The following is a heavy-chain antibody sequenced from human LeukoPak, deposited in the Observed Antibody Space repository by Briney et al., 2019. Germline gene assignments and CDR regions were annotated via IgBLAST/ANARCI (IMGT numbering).Heavy chain of an antibody. V-gene: IGHV3-33*08. J-gene: IGHJ4*02. CDR3: ARESRGELFAPPDY. Sequence: GGSLRLSCAASGFTFSSYGMHWVRQAPGKGLEWVAIIWYNGRNETYADSVKGRFTISRDNSKNTLYLYMNGLRAEDTAVYYCARESRGELFAPPDYWGQGTLVTV. D-gene: IGHD3-10*01. CDR1: GFTFSSYG. CDR2: IWYNGRNE.